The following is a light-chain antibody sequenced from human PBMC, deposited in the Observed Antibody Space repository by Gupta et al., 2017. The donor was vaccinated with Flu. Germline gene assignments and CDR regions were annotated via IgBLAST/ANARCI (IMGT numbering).Light chain of an antibody. V-gene: IGKV1-9*01. CDR2: AAF. J-gene: IGKJ3*01. CDR3: QQLSSYPRT. Sequence: GDRVTITCRASQGINTYLAWYQQKPGKAPKLLIYAAFILQNGVPSRFSGSGSGTEFTLTISSLQPDDFATYYCQQLSSYPRTFGPGTRVDIK. CDR1: QGINTY.